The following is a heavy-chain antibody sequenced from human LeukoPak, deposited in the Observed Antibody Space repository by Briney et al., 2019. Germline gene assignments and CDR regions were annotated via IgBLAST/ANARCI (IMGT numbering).Heavy chain of an antibody. CDR3: ARASPKGRDDSDY. CDR1: GYTFTSYD. J-gene: IGHJ4*02. Sequence: ASVKVSFKASGYTFTSYDINWVRQATGQGLEWMGWMNPNSGNTGYAQKFQGRVTITRNTSISTAYMELSSLGSEDTAVYYCARASPKGRDDSDYWGQGTLVTVSS. D-gene: IGHD3-10*01. CDR2: MNPNSGNT. V-gene: IGHV1-8*03.